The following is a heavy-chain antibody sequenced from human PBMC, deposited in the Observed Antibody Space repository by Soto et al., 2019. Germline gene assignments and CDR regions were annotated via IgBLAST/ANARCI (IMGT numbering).Heavy chain of an antibody. V-gene: IGHV1-69*01. J-gene: IGHJ4*02. CDR2: IIPIFGTA. CDR3: AINEGRDVSTFDY. Sequence: QVKLVQSGAEVKTPGSSVKVSCKASGGIFTRYDIRWVRQAPGQGLEWMGAIIPIFGTANYAQKVQGRVKITADAIASTAYMEMSSLRYEYTAMYYCAINEGRDVSTFDYWGQGTLVTVSS. D-gene: IGHD3-10*02. CDR1: GGIFTRYD.